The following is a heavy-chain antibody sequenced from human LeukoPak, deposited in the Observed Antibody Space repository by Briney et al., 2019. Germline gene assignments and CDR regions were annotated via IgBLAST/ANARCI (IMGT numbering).Heavy chain of an antibody. J-gene: IGHJ6*04. CDR1: GFTVSSNY. Sequence: GGSLRLSCAASGFTVSSNYMNWVRQAPGKGLEWVPVIYSGGSTCYADSVKGRFTISRDNSKNTLYLQMNSLRAADTAVYYCAELGITMIGGVWGKGTTVTISS. D-gene: IGHD3-10*02. V-gene: IGHV3-66*01. CDR3: AELGITMIGGV. CDR2: IYSGGST.